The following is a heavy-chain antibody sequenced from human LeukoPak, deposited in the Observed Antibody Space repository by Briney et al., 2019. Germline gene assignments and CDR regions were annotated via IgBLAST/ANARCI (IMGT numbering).Heavy chain of an antibody. J-gene: IGHJ5*02. CDR3: ARGADGVSSNSRGWFDP. CDR1: GFTFSDYY. CDR2: ISSSGRTI. Sequence: GGSLGLSCAASGFTFSDYYMSWIHQAPGKGLDWVSYISSSGRTIYYADSVKGRFTISRDNAKNSLYLQMNSLRAEDTAVYSCARGADGVSSNSRGWFDPWGQGTLVTVSS. V-gene: IGHV3-11*01. D-gene: IGHD2-15*01.